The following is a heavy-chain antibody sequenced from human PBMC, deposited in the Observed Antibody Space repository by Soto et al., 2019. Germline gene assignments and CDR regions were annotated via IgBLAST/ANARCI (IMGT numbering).Heavy chain of an antibody. CDR1: GYTFKRYA. V-gene: IGHV1-3*01. CDR2: INAGNGNT. J-gene: IGHJ6*02. CDR3: AREGYYYYAMDV. Sequence: EASVKVSCKASGYTFKRYAMHWVRQAPGQRLEWMGWINAGNGNTKYSQKFQGRVTITRDTSATTAYMELSSLRSEDTSVYYCAREGYYYYAMDVWGQGTTITVSS.